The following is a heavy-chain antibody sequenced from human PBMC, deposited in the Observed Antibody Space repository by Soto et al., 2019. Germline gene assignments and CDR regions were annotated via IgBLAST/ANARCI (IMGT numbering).Heavy chain of an antibody. Sequence: QVQLRESGPGLVKASQTLSLSCSVSGASISSGSYYWNWVRQYPGRGLEWIANIHNGGTTYSNPYLRNRVSVSVDTSENQFSLKLLSVTVADTAVYYCARGGIVESDSRRLGNWGQGILVTVSS. CDR2: IHNGGTT. D-gene: IGHD2-15*01. V-gene: IGHV4-31*03. CDR1: GASISSGSYY. J-gene: IGHJ4*02. CDR3: ARGGIVESDSRRLGN.